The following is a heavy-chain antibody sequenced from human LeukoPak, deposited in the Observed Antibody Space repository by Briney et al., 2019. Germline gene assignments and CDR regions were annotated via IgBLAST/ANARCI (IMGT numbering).Heavy chain of an antibody. J-gene: IGHJ4*02. Sequence: GGSLRLSCAASGFTFSSYEMNWVRQAPGKGLEWVSYISSSGTTIYYADSVEGRFTISRDNAKNSLYLQMNSLRAEDTAVYYCARRYCSSTSCLIDYWGQGTLVTVSS. CDR3: ARRYCSSTSCLIDY. CDR1: GFTFSSYE. D-gene: IGHD2-2*01. V-gene: IGHV3-48*03. CDR2: ISSSGTTI.